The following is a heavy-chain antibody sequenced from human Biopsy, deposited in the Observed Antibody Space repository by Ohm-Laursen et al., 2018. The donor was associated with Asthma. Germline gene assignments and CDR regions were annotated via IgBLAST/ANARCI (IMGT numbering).Heavy chain of an antibody. CDR2: VSSDGHNK. J-gene: IGHJ3*02. Sequence: SLRLSCAASGFVFSQCGMHWVRQGPGKGLEWVALVSSDGHNKFYEDSVKGRFTISRDNSRNRLYLQINSLTVEDSAVYFCARQSGQEYGDSIPFDTWGQGTKVAVSS. V-gene: IGHV3-30*03. D-gene: IGHD3-22*01. CDR3: ARQSGQEYGDSIPFDT. CDR1: GFVFSQCG.